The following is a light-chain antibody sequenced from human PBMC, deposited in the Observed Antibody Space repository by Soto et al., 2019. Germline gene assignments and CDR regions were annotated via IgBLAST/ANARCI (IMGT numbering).Light chain of an antibody. V-gene: IGLV3-21*02. J-gene: IGLJ2*01. CDR3: QVWDSSRVQVV. CDR2: ADS. CDR1: NIESKS. Sequence: SYELTQPPSVSVAPGQTARITCGENNIESKSVHWYLQKSGQAPVLVLYADSDRPSGIPERFSGSNSGDTATLTISSVESGDEADYFCQVWDSSRVQVVFGGGTKLTVL.